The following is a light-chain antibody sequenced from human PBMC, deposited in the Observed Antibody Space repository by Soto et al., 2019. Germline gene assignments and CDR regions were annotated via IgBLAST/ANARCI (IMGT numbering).Light chain of an antibody. V-gene: IGKV3-20*01. CDR3: QQYGNSPPYT. J-gene: IGKJ2*01. Sequence: PGQAPRLLIYATSRRATGIPDRFSGSGSGTDFTLTVSRVEPEDYAVYYCQQYGNSPPYTFGQGTKVDIK. CDR2: ATS.